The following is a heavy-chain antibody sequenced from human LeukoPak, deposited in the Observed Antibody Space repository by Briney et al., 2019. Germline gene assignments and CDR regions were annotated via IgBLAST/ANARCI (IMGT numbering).Heavy chain of an antibody. CDR2: IYPGDSDT. V-gene: IGHV5-51*01. D-gene: IGHD5-18*01. J-gene: IGHJ4*02. CDR3: AVRGYSYGSLDY. Sequence: GESLQISWKGSGYSFTSYWIGWVRPVPGKGLVWMGIIYPGDSDTIYSPSFQGQVTISADKSISTAYLQWSSLKASDTAMYYCAVRGYSYGSLDYWGQGTLVTVSS. CDR1: GYSFTSYW.